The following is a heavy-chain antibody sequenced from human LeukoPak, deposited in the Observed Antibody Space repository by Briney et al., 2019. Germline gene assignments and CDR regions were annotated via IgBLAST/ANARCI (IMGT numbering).Heavy chain of an antibody. D-gene: IGHD6-19*01. CDR3: AKGTSGWYMTFDY. Sequence: GGSLRLSCAASGFTFSSYGMHWVRQAPGKGLEWVAVISYDGSNKYYADSVKGRFTISRDNSKNTLYLQMNSLRAEDTAVYYCAKGTSGWYMTFDYWGQGTLITVSS. CDR2: ISYDGSNK. V-gene: IGHV3-30*18. J-gene: IGHJ4*02. CDR1: GFTFSSYG.